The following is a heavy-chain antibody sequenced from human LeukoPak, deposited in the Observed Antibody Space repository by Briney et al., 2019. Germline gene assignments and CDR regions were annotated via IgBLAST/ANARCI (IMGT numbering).Heavy chain of an antibody. D-gene: IGHD3-16*01. Sequence: GGSPRLSCAASGFTFSSYAMSWVRQAPGKGLEWVSAISGSGGSTYYADSVKGRFTISRDNSKNTLYLQMNSLRAEDTAVYYCAKRSRLRLGELLDYWGQGTLVTVSS. V-gene: IGHV3-23*01. CDR1: GFTFSSYA. CDR2: ISGSGGST. CDR3: AKRSRLRLGELLDY. J-gene: IGHJ4*02.